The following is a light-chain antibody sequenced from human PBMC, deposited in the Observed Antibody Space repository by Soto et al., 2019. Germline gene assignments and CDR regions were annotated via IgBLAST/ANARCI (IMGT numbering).Light chain of an antibody. CDR3: QSYDNSLSAWM. V-gene: IGLV1-40*01. CDR2: DNI. CDR1: SSNIGAGYD. J-gene: IGLJ3*02. Sequence: QLVLTQPPSVSGAPGQRVTISCTGSSSNIGAGYDVHWYQHLPGTAPKLLIYDNINRPSGVPDRFSGSKSGTSASLAITGLQAEDEADYYCQSYDNSLSAWMFGGGTKLTVL.